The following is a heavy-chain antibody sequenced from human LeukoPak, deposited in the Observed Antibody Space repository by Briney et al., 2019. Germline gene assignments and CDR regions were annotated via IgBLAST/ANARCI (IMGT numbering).Heavy chain of an antibody. D-gene: IGHD4-17*01. Sequence: HPGGSLRLSCAASGFTFSSYAMSWVRQAPGKGLEWVSAISGSGGSTYYADSVKGRFTISRDNSKNTLYLQMSSLRAEDTAVYYCARDHPYYGGNSGLFDYWGQGTLVTVSS. CDR3: ARDHPYYGGNSGLFDY. CDR1: GFTFSSYA. J-gene: IGHJ4*02. CDR2: ISGSGGST. V-gene: IGHV3-23*01.